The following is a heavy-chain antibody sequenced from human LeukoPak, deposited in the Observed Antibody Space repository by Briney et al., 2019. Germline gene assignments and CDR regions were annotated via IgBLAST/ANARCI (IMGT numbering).Heavy chain of an antibody. CDR2: ISGSGGST. D-gene: IGHD3-3*01. CDR1: GFTFSSYA. CDR3: AKDRITIFGVVREGNRFDP. J-gene: IGHJ5*02. V-gene: IGHV3-23*01. Sequence: GGSLRLSCAASGFTFSSYAMSWVRQAPGKGLEWVSAISGSGGSTYSADSVKGRFTISRDNSKNTLYLQMNSLRAEDTAVYYCAKDRITIFGVVREGNRFDPWGQGTLVTVSS.